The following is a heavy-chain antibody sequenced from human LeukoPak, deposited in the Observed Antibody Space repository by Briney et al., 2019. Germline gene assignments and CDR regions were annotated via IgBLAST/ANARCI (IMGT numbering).Heavy chain of an antibody. CDR3: ATVNCGGDCYSPSYFDY. CDR1: GFTFSSYS. J-gene: IGHJ4*02. CDR2: ISSSSSYI. V-gene: IGHV3-21*01. D-gene: IGHD2-21*02. Sequence: GGSLRRSCAASGFTFSSYSMNWVRQAPGKGLEWVSSISSSSSYIYYADSVKGRFTISRDNAKNSLYLQMNSLRAEDTAVYYCATVNCGGDCYSPSYFDYWGQGALVTVSS.